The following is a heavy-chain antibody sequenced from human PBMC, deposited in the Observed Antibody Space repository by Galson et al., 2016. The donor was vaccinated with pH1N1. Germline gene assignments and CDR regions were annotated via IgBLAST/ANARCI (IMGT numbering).Heavy chain of an antibody. Sequence: SLRLSCAASGFTFDDYAMHWVRQAPGKGLEWVSGISWNSGSIAYADSVKGRFTISRDNAKNSLYLQMNSLRAEDTALYYCAKSDGYSYGYFDYWGQGSLVTVSS. CDR3: AKSDGYSYGYFDY. J-gene: IGHJ4*02. D-gene: IGHD5-18*01. V-gene: IGHV3-9*01. CDR1: GFTFDDYA. CDR2: ISWNSGSI.